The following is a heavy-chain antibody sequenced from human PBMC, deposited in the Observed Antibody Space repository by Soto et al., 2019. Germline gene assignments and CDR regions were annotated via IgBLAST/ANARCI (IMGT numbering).Heavy chain of an antibody. D-gene: IGHD5-12*01. CDR1: GGSINTFY. J-gene: IGHJ4*02. V-gene: IGHV4-4*07. CDR3: AREGSYSAYNFAHGIQLWSFDF. Sequence: SETLSLTCSVSGGSINTFYWIWVGQPAGEGLEWIGRIFSSGSTSFNPSLESRVAMSVDTSKNHFSLNLSSVTAADMAVYYCAREGSYSAYNFAHGIQLWSFDFWGQGALVTVSS. CDR2: IFSSGST.